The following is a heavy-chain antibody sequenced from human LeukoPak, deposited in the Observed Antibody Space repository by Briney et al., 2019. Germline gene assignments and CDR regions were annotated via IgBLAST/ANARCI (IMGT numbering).Heavy chain of an antibody. Sequence: GGSLRLSCATSGFTFSDYAMSWVRQAPGKGLEWVSTISATAGITFYADSVKGRFTISRDNSKNALYLQMRSLRADDTAVFYCAKLSSTWYNDYWGQGTLVTVSS. CDR3: AKLSSTWYNDY. CDR2: ISATAGIT. CDR1: GFTFSDYA. V-gene: IGHV3-23*01. J-gene: IGHJ4*02. D-gene: IGHD6-13*01.